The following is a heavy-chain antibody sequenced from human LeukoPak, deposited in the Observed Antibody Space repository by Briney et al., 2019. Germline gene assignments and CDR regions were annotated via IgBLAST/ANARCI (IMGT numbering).Heavy chain of an antibody. V-gene: IGHV4-34*01. CDR3: ARGPRFGPGYFDY. CDR1: GESFSGYY. Sequence: SETLSLTCAVYGESFSGYYWSWIRQPPGKGLEWIGEINHSGSTNYNPSLKSRVTISVDTSKNQFSLKLSSVTAANTALDYCARGPRFGPGYFDYWGQGTLVTVSS. J-gene: IGHJ4*02. CDR2: INHSGST. D-gene: IGHD3-10*02.